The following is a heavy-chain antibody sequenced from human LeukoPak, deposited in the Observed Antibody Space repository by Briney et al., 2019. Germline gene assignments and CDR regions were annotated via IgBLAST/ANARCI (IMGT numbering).Heavy chain of an antibody. CDR3: ARGQWELLLYFDY. CDR1: GFTFDDYA. CDR2: ISWNSGSI. Sequence: GRSLRLSCAASGFTFDDYAMHWVRQAPGKGLEWVSGISWNSGSIGYADSVKGRFTISRDNAKNSLYLQMNCLRAEDTALYYCARGQWELLLYFDYWGQGTLVTVSS. D-gene: IGHD1-26*01. J-gene: IGHJ4*02. V-gene: IGHV3-9*01.